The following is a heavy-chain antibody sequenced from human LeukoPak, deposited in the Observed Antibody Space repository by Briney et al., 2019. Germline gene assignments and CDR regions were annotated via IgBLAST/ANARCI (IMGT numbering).Heavy chain of an antibody. V-gene: IGHV3-23*01. CDR2: IGTIPGIT. J-gene: IGHJ4*02. CDR3: AKAADTNYFRYGDY. Sequence: PGGSLRLSCAASAFTFSSYDMTWVRQAPGKGLEWVSVIGTIPGITYYTESVKGRFTISRDNSKNTVYLQMNNLRADDTALYYCAKAADTNYFRYGDYWGQGTLVTVSS. CDR1: AFTFSSYD. D-gene: IGHD1-7*01.